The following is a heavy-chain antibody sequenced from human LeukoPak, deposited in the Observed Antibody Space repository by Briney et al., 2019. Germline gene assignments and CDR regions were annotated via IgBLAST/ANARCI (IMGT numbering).Heavy chain of an antibody. CDR2: ISSSGSTI. D-gene: IGHD6-13*01. CDR1: GFTFSDYY. J-gene: IGHJ5*02. Sequence: GGSLRLSCATSGFTFSDYYMSWIRQAPGKGLDWVPYISSSGSTIYYADSVKGRITISRDNAKNSLYLQMNSLRAEDTAVYYCARTDSSSWYPNWFGPWGQGTLVTVSS. CDR3: ARTDSSSWYPNWFGP. V-gene: IGHV3-11*01.